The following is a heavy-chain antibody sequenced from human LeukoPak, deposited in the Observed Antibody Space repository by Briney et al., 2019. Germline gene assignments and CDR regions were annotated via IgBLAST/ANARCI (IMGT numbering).Heavy chain of an antibody. V-gene: IGHV4-4*02. Sequence: SETLSLTCDVSGGSITQTNYWTWVRQPPGKGLEWIGEVNLQGGTNYNPSLLRRVAISVDTSANHVSLQMTSVTAADTAVYYCARAYGSGSYTLLFFDYWGQGTLVTVSS. D-gene: IGHD3-10*01. CDR3: ARAYGSGSYTLLFFDY. J-gene: IGHJ4*02. CDR1: GGSITQTNY. CDR2: VNLQGGT.